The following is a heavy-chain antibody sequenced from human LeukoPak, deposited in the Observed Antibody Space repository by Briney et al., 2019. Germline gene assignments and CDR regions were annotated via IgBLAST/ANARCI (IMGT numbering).Heavy chain of an antibody. V-gene: IGHV4-59*08. CDR2: IYYSGST. D-gene: IGHD2-21*02. J-gene: IGHJ6*02. Sequence: SETLSLTCTVSGGSISSYYWSWIRQPPGKGLEWIGYIYYSGSTNYNPSLKSRVTISVDTSKNQFSLKMSSVTAADTAVYYCARALAYCGGDCPYYYGMDVWGQGTTVTVSS. CDR1: GGSISSYY. CDR3: ARALAYCGGDCPYYYGMDV.